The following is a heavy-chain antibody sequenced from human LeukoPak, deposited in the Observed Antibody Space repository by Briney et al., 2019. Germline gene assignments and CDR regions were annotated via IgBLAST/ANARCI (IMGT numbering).Heavy chain of an antibody. V-gene: IGHV1-46*01. CDR1: GYTFSNYY. J-gene: IGHJ4*02. CDR2: NNPSGGRT. Sequence: ASVKVSCKASGYTFSNYYIHWVRQAPGQRLEWMGVNNPSGGRTTYAQKFQGRVTMTRDTSTSTAYMDLSSLRSDDTAVYYCSRELGGSYFDYWGQGTLVTVSS. D-gene: IGHD1-26*01. CDR3: SRELGGSYFDY.